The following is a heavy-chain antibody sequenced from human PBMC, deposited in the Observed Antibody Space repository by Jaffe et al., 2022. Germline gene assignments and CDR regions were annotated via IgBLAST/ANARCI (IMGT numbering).Heavy chain of an antibody. J-gene: IGHJ3*02. D-gene: IGHD2-8*02. Sequence: EVQLVESGGGLVQPGRSLRLSCAASGFTFDDYAMHWVRQAPGKGLEWVSGISWNSGSIGYADSVKGRFTISRDNAKNSLYLQMNSLRAEDTALYYCAKGSAPALDCTGGVCYLIETGTPPRDAFDIWGQGTMVTVSS. V-gene: IGHV3-9*01. CDR1: GFTFDDYA. CDR3: AKGSAPALDCTGGVCYLIETGTPPRDAFDI. CDR2: ISWNSGSI.